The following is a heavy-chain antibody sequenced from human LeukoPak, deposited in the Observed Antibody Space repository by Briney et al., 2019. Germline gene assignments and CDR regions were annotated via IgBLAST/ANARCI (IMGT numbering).Heavy chain of an antibody. CDR3: ARVSIVATDYYYYYMDV. J-gene: IGHJ6*03. D-gene: IGHD5-12*01. V-gene: IGHV1-69*05. Sequence: GSSVKVSCKASGGTFSSYAISWVRQAPGQGLEWMGGIIPIFGTANHAQKFQGRVTITTDESTGTAYMELSSLRSEDTAVYYCARVSIVATDYYYYYMDVWGKGTTVTVSS. CDR2: IIPIFGTA. CDR1: GGTFSSYA.